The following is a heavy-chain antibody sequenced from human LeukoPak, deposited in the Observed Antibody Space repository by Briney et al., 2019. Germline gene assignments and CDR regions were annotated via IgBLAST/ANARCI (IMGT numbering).Heavy chain of an antibody. V-gene: IGHV3-9*01. CDR3: AKGLTVTTKLYFDY. CDR2: ISWNSGST. CDR1: GFTFDDYA. Sequence: GGSLRLSCAASGFTFDDYAMHWVRQAPGKGLEWVSGISWNSGSTYYADSVKGRFTISRDNSKNTLYLQMNSLRAEDTALYYCAKGLTVTTKLYFDYWGQGTLVTVSS. J-gene: IGHJ4*02. D-gene: IGHD4-17*01.